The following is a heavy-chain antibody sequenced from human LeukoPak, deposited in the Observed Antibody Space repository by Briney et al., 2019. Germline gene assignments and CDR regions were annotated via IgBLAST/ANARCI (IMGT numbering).Heavy chain of an antibody. CDR3: AKDQLWLGNPFDY. Sequence: GGSLRLSCVASGFTLRSYWMHWVRQVPGKGLVWVSRINNAGSSTNYADSVKGRFTISRDNAKNTLYLQMSSLRAEDTAVYYCAKDQLWLGNPFDYWGQGTLVTISS. J-gene: IGHJ4*02. CDR1: GFTLRSYW. D-gene: IGHD6-19*01. CDR2: INNAGSST. V-gene: IGHV3-74*01.